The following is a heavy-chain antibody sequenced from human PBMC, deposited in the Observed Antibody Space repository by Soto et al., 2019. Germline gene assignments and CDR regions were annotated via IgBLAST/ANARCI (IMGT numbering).Heavy chain of an antibody. CDR2: MYYSGST. V-gene: IGHV4-39*01. CDR3: ARLQEMVGLWGGYYYYALDV. D-gene: IGHD2-8*01. CDR1: GDSISSTSYY. J-gene: IGHJ6*02. Sequence: QLQLQESGPGLVKPSETLSLSCTVSGDSISSTSYYWAWIRQPPGKGLEWIGSMYYSGSTYYTPCLEGRVTRCLDTSKGQCSLKVSSVTGADRAVYYCARLQEMVGLWGGYYYYALDVWGQGTTVTVSS.